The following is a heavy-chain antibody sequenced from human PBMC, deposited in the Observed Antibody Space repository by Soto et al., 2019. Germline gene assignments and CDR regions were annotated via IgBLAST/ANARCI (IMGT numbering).Heavy chain of an antibody. J-gene: IGHJ4*02. V-gene: IGHV3-23*01. CDR1: GFTFSSRS. CDR3: ARVSGYIDPFVS. Sequence: PGGSLRLSCAASGFTFSSRSMGWVRQAPGKGLEWVSTVSVSGDGTYYGDSVKGRFTISRDNSKNTLYLQMDSLRVDDTAVYYCARVSGYIDPFVSWGQGTLVTVSS. D-gene: IGHD3-22*01. CDR2: VSVSGDGT.